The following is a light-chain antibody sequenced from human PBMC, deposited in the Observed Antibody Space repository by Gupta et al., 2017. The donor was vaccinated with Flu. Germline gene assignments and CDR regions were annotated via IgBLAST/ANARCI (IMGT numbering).Light chain of an antibody. J-gene: IGLJ2*01. CDR1: RSTIGAGYV. V-gene: IGLV1-40*01. Sequence: QSVLTQPPSVSGAPGQRVPMSCTGSRSTIGAGYVLTWYHQLPGTAPRLLIYGNDNRPSGVTDRFSGSKSGTSASLAITGLQAEDEADYYCQSYDSSRSDVVFGGGTKLTVL. CDR3: QSYDSSRSDVV. CDR2: GND.